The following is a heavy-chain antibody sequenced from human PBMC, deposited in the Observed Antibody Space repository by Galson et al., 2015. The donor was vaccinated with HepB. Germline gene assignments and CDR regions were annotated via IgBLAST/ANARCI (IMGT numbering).Heavy chain of an antibody. CDR2: IGAGGTT. J-gene: IGHJ4*02. CDR3: AKGFGSSWYFDY. D-gene: IGHD6-13*01. V-gene: IGHV3-23*01. CDR1: GFTFSSYA. Sequence: SLRLSCAASGFTFSSYAMNWVRQAPGKGLEWVSAIGAGGTTFYADSVKGRFTISRDNSKNTLFLQMNSLRSEDTALYYCAKGFGSSWYFDYWGQGTLVTVSS.